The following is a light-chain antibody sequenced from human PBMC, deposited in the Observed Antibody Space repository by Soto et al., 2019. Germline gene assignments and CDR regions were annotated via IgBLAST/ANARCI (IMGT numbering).Light chain of an antibody. CDR3: QPYNNWPWK. V-gene: IGKV3-15*01. CDR1: QSVSSG. J-gene: IGKJ1*01. CDR2: GAS. Sequence: EIVMTQSPVTLSVSPGERATLSCRASQSVSSGLAWYQHKPGQAPRFLIYGASTRATGIPARFSGSGSGTEFTLTISSLQSEAVAVYECQPYNNWPWKFGQGTKVEIK.